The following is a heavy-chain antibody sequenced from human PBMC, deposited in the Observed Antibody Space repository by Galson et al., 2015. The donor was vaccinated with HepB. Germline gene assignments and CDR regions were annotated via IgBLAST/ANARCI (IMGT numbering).Heavy chain of an antibody. V-gene: IGHV4-39*01. CDR2: IYYTGSI. D-gene: IGHD1-26*01. CDR1: GGSISSGSHY. CDR3: ARRGGNFDS. J-gene: IGHJ4*02. Sequence: LSLTCTVSGGSISSGSHYWGWISQPPGKELEWIGSIYYTGSIYYNPSLKSRANMSVDTSKNQFSLKLASVTVADTAMYYCARRGGNFDSWGQGTLVTVSS.